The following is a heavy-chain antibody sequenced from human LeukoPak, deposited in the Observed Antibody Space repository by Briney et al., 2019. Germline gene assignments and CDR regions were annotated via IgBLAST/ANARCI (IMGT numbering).Heavy chain of an antibody. Sequence: PGGSLRLSCAASGFTFSSYAMHWVRQAPGKGLEWVAVISYDGGNKYYADSVKGRFTISRDNSKNTLYLQMNSLGAEDTAVYYCAREFSGILDYWGQGTLVTVSS. J-gene: IGHJ4*02. CDR3: AREFSGILDY. CDR2: ISYDGGNK. CDR1: GFTFSSYA. V-gene: IGHV3-30*04.